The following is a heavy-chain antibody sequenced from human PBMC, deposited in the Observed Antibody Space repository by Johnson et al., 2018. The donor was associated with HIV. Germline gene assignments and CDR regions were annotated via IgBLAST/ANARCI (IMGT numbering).Heavy chain of an antibody. CDR1: GFTFSSYA. D-gene: IGHD6-6*01. Sequence: VQLVESGGGLVQPGGSLRLSCAASGFTFSSYAMSWVRQAPGKGLEWVSAISGSGGSTYYADSVKGRFTISRDNSKNTLYLQMNSLSAEDTAVYYWARPRPGIASRPIPGSGAFDIWGQGTMVTVSS. CDR2: ISGSGGST. J-gene: IGHJ3*02. V-gene: IGHV3-23*04. CDR3: ARPRPGIASRPIPGSGAFDI.